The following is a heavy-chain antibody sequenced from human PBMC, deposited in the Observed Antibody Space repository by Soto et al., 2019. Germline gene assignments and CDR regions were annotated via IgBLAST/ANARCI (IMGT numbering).Heavy chain of an antibody. V-gene: IGHV3-7*01. Sequence: GGSLRLSCAASGFTFSNYWMSWVRQAPGKGLEWVANIKQDGSEKYYVDSVKGRFAISRDNAKNSLYLQMNSLGAEDTAVYFCASGLWTFQHWGQGTLVTVSS. J-gene: IGHJ1*01. CDR3: ASGLWTFQH. CDR1: GFTFSNYW. CDR2: IKQDGSEK. D-gene: IGHD3-10*01.